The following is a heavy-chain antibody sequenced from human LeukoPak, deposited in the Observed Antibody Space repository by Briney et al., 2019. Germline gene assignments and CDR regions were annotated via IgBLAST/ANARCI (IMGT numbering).Heavy chain of an antibody. CDR1: GYTFTSYG. Sequence: ASVKVSCKASGYTFTSYGISWVRQAPGQGLEWMGWISAYNGNTNYAQKLQGRVTMTTDTSTSTAYMELRSLRSDDTAVYYCARVSGFRELLMHESYYFDYWGQGTLVTVSS. J-gene: IGHJ4*02. D-gene: IGHD3-10*01. V-gene: IGHV1-18*01. CDR2: ISAYNGNT. CDR3: ARVSGFRELLMHESYYFDY.